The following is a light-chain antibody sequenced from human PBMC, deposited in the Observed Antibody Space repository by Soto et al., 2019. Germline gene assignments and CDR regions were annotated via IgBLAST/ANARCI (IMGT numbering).Light chain of an antibody. CDR3: QQSFSAPRT. Sequence: DIQMSQSPSSLSASVGDSVTITCRASENIIDYLNWYQQQPGEAPKLLIFSASSLHSGVPSRFRGSGSGTHFTLTISRLQPEDFATYFCQQSFSAPRTFCQGNKLQAK. J-gene: IGKJ2*01. CDR1: ENIIDY. CDR2: SAS. V-gene: IGKV1-39*01.